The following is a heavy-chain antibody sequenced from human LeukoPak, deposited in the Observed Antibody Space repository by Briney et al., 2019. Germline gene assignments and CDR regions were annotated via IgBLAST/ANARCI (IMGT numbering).Heavy chain of an antibody. CDR3: ARLKGSYWFFDL. CDR2: IYSDGTT. Sequence: GGSLRLSCAASGVTVSSNYMTWVRQAPGKGLEWVSLIYSDGTTYYADSVKGRFTISRDNSKNTLYLQMNSLRAEDTAVYYCARLKGSYWFFDLWGRGTLVTGSS. V-gene: IGHV3-66*01. J-gene: IGHJ2*01. CDR1: GVTVSSNY.